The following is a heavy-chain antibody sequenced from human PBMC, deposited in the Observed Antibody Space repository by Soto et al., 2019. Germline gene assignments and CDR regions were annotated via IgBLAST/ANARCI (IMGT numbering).Heavy chain of an antibody. CDR1: GFSFGDYA. J-gene: IGHJ4*02. Sequence: EVQLVESGGGLVQPGRSLRLSCAASGFSFGDYAMQWVRQVPGKGLEWVSSISWNGESIGYADSVKGRFTISRDNGKKSVYLQMNSLRGEDTALYYCAKDGGSSGWYDGFDSWGQGTLVTVS. V-gene: IGHV3-9*01. CDR2: ISWNGESI. CDR3: AKDGGSSGWYDGFDS. D-gene: IGHD6-19*01.